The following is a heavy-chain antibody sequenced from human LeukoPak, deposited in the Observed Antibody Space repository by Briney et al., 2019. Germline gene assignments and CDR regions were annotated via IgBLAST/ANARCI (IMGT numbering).Heavy chain of an antibody. CDR2: IHHSGST. CDR3: ASLGYSYGSIDY. J-gene: IGHJ4*02. V-gene: IGHV4-34*01. CDR1: GGSVSGYY. Sequence: SETLSLTCAVYGGSVSGYYWSWIRQPPGKGLEWIGEIHHSGSTYYNPSLKSRVTISVDTSKNQFSLKLSSVTAADTAVYYCASLGYSYGSIDYWGQGTLVTVSS. D-gene: IGHD5-18*01.